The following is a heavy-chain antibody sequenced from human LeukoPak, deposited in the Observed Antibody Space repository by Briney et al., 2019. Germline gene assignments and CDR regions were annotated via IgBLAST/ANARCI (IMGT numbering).Heavy chain of an antibody. D-gene: IGHD7-27*01. CDR2: IGGGGENT. V-gene: IGHV3-23*01. CDR3: AKVLTGSQDY. J-gene: IGHJ4*02. CDR1: ASTFTTFA. Sequence: GGSLRLSCAASASTFTTFALGGVSQVQGKGLEWLSTIGGGGENTYYADSVRGRFTISRDNSKNTVYLQMKSLRAEDTAVYFCAKVLTGSQDYWGQGTLVTVSS.